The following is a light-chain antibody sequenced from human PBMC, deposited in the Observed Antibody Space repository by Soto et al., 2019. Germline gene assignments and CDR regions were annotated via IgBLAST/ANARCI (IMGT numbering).Light chain of an antibody. CDR1: SGDIGGYNS. CDR2: GNS. J-gene: IGLJ1*01. CDR3: QSYDSSLSGSV. Sequence: QSVLTQPASVSGSPGQSITISCTGTSGDIGGYNSVSWYQQHPGKAPKLLIYGNSNRPSGVPDRFSGSKSGTSASLAITGLQAEDEADYYCQSYDSSLSGSVFGTGTKLTVL. V-gene: IGLV1-40*01.